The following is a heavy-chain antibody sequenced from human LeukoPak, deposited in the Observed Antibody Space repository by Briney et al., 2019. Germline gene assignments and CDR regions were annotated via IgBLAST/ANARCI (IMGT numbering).Heavy chain of an antibody. CDR2: IYPGDSYT. CDR1: GYSFTSYW. CDR3: ARQGSGLRYFDWSHPLDW. Sequence: GESLKISCKGSGYSFTSYWIGWVRQMPGKGLEWMGIIYPGDSYTRYSPSFQGQVTISADKSISTAYLQWSSLKASDTAMYYCARQGSGLRYFDWSHPLDWWGQGTLVTVSS. J-gene: IGHJ4*02. V-gene: IGHV5-51*01. D-gene: IGHD3-9*01.